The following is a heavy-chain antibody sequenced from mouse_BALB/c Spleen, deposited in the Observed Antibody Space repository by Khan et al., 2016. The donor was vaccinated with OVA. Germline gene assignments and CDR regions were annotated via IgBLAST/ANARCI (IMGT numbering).Heavy chain of an antibody. CDR3: IGGGYGGFAY. D-gene: IGHD3-1*01. CDR2: INPNNGGT. J-gene: IGHJ3*01. CDR1: GYTFTSYQ. Sequence: QVQLKQSGAELVKPGASVKLSCKASGYTFTSYQMYWVKQRPGQGLEWIGEINPNNGGTNFNEKFKSKATLTVDKSSSTAFMQLSSLTSEDSAVYSCIGGGYGGFAYWGQGTLVTVSA. V-gene: IGHV1S81*02.